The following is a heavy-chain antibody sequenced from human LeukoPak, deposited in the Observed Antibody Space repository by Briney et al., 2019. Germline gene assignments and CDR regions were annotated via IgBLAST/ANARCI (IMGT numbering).Heavy chain of an antibody. D-gene: IGHD2-2*01. CDR3: ARSEGRCSSTSCYAGLGY. CDR1: GGSISNYY. V-gene: IGHV4-59*08. J-gene: IGHJ4*02. Sequence: SETLSLTCTVSGGSISNYYWSWIRQPPGKGLEWIGYIYYSESTNYNPSLKSRVTISVDTSKNQFSLKLSSVTAADTAVYYCARSEGRCSSTSCYAGLGYWGQGTLVTVSS. CDR2: IYYSEST.